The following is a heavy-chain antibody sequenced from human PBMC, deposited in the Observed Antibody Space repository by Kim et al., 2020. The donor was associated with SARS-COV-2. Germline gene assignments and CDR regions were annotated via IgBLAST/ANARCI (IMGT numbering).Heavy chain of an antibody. D-gene: IGHD5-18*01. V-gene: IGHV1-69*13. CDR1: GGTFSSYA. CDR2: IIPIFGTA. CDR3: ARGGDTAMVIYHYYYGMDV. J-gene: IGHJ6*02. Sequence: SVKVSCKASGGTFSSYAISWVRQAPGQGLEWMGGIIPIFGTANYAQKFQGRVTITADESTSTAYMELSSLRSEDTDVYYCARGGDTAMVIYHYYYGMDVWGQGTTVTVSS.